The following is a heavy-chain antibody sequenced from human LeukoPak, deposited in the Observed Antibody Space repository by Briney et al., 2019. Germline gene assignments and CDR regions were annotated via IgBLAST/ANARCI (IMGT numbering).Heavy chain of an antibody. Sequence: PSETLSLTCTVSGDSIKIYYSSWIRQPPGKGLEWIGYIYYRGSTNYNPSLKSRVTFSVDTSTNQFSLKLNSVTGTDTAVYYFARGGDYGDLRYFDYWGQGTLVTVSS. D-gene: IGHD4-17*01. CDR2: IYYRGST. CDR3: ARGGDYGDLRYFDY. CDR1: GDSIKIYY. V-gene: IGHV4-59*01. J-gene: IGHJ4*02.